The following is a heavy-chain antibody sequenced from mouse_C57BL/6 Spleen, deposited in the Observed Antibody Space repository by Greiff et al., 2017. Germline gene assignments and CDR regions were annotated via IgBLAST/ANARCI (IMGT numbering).Heavy chain of an antibody. D-gene: IGHD2-13*01. CDR1: GFTFSSYG. CDR3: ARLTAYYFGD. CDR2: ISSGGSYT. V-gene: IGHV5-6*01. Sequence: EVKVVESGGDLVQPGGSLKLSCAASGFTFSSYGMSWVRQTPDKRLEWVATISSGGSYTYYPDSVKGRFTISRDNAKNTLYLQMSSLKSEDTAMYYCARLTAYYFGDWGHGTTLTVSS. J-gene: IGHJ2*01.